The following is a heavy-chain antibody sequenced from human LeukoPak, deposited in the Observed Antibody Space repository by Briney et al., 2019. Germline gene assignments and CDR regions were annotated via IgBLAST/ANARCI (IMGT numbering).Heavy chain of an antibody. V-gene: IGHV4-34*01. CDR1: GGSFSGYY. D-gene: IGHD6-6*01. Sequence: SSETLSLTCAVYGGSFSGYYWSWIRQPPGKGLEWIGEINHSGSTNYNPSLESRVTISVDTSKNQFSLKLSSVTAADTAVYYCARGGYSIAARRDFDYWGQGTLVTVSS. CDR3: ARGGYSIAARRDFDY. CDR2: INHSGST. J-gene: IGHJ4*02.